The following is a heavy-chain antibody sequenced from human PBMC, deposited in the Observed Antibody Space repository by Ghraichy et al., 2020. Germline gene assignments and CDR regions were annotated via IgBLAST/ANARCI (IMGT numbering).Heavy chain of an antibody. CDR2: IYYSGST. CDR1: GGSISSGDYY. V-gene: IGHV4-30-4*01. Sequence: LSLTCTVSGGSISSGDYYWSWIRQPPGKGLEWIGYIYYSGSTYYNPSLKSRVTISVDTSKNQFSLKLSSVTAADTAVYYCARADGPNDAFDIWGQGTMVTVSS. J-gene: IGHJ3*02. CDR3: ARADGPNDAFDI.